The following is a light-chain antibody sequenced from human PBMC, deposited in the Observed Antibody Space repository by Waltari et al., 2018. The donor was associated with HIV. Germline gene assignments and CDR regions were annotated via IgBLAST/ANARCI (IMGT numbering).Light chain of an antibody. V-gene: IGLV2-14*01. CDR2: DVS. Sequence: QSALTQPASVSGSPGQSITISCTGTSSDVGGYNYVSWYQQHPGKAPKLMIYDVSNRTSGVSHRFSGSKSGNTASLTISGLQAEDEADYYCSSYTISSTLVVGGGTKLTVL. CDR3: SSYTISSTLV. CDR1: SSDVGGYNY. J-gene: IGLJ2*01.